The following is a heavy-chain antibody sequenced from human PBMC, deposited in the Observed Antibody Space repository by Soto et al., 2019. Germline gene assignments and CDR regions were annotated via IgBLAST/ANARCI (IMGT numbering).Heavy chain of an antibody. CDR3: ARGHLKVVRGVIHDYYYYYMDV. V-gene: IGHV4-59*02. CDR2: MHYTGST. Sequence: SETLSLTCSFSGDSVTSHYLTWIRQSPEKGLECIGDMHYTGSTNYNPSLKSRVTISVDTSKNQFTLKLSSVTAADTAVYYCARGHLKVVRGVIHDYYYYYMDVWGKGTTVTVSS. J-gene: IGHJ6*03. D-gene: IGHD3-10*01. CDR1: GDSVTSHY.